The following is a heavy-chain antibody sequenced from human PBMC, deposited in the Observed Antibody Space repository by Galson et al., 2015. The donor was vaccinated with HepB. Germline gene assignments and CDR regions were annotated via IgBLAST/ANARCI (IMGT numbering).Heavy chain of an antibody. CDR1: GYSFISNW. CDR3: ARGGVIVGANFDY. V-gene: IGHV5-51*01. CDR2: ICPGDSDT. Sequence: QSGAEVKKPGESLKISCKGPGYSFISNWIAWVRQMPGRGLEWMGIICPGDSDTRYSPSFRGQVTMSVDKSTNTAYLQWSSLKASDTAIYYCARGGVIVGANFDYWGQGTLVTVSS. J-gene: IGHJ4*02. D-gene: IGHD1-26*01.